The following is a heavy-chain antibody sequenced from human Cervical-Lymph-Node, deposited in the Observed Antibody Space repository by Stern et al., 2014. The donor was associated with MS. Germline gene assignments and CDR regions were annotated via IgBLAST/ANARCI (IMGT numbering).Heavy chain of an antibody. CDR1: GYTFIRYY. CDR3: ATLYDSSGNYGMEV. Sequence: QVQLVQSGAQVKKPGASVTVSCKGSGYTFIRYYIQWVRQAPGQGLEWMGIVNANGGSARYAQKFQGRVTMASDTSTSTVSMELSSLRSEDTAVYYCATLYDSSGNYGMEVWGQGTTVIVSS. CDR2: VNANGGSA. V-gene: IGHV1-46*01. D-gene: IGHD5/OR15-5a*01. J-gene: IGHJ6*02.